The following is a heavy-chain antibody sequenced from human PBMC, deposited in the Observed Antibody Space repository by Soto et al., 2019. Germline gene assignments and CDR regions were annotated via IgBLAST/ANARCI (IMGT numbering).Heavy chain of an antibody. V-gene: IGHV4-39*01. D-gene: IGHD6-6*01. J-gene: IGHJ5*02. CDR2: IYYSGST. CDR3: ARRKAARGWGFAP. CDR1: GGSISSSSYY. Sequence: SETLSLTCTVSGGSISSSSYYWGWIRQPPGKGLEWIGSIYYSGSTYYNPSLKSLVTICVGTSNNQFSLKLSSVTAADTAVFYGARRKAARGWGFAPGGQGPLVPGSP.